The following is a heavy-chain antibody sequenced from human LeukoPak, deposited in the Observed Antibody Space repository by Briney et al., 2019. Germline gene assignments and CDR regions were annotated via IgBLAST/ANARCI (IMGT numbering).Heavy chain of an antibody. Sequence: SETLSLTCTVSGGSISSGIFYWGWIRQPPGKGLEWIGSIYYRGSTFYNPSLKSRVTISVYTSKNQFSLKVNSVTAADTAVYYCARSYGDHKYFFDYWGQGTLVTVSS. CDR2: IYYRGST. CDR1: GGSISSGIFY. V-gene: IGHV4-39*07. CDR3: ARSYGDHKYFFDY. D-gene: IGHD4-17*01. J-gene: IGHJ4*02.